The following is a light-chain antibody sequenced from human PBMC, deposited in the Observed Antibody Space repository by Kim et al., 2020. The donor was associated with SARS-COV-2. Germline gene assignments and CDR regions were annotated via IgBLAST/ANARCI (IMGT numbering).Light chain of an antibody. CDR1: PSVRSSY. CDR3: QQYGNSPT. J-gene: IGKJ1*01. CDR2: RAS. V-gene: IGKV3-20*01. Sequence: EIVLPQSPGTLSLSPGARAALSSRASPSVRSSYLAWYQQKPGQAPRLLIYRASSRATGIPDRFSGSGSGTDFTLTISRLEPEDFAVYYCQQYGNSPTFGQGTKVEIK.